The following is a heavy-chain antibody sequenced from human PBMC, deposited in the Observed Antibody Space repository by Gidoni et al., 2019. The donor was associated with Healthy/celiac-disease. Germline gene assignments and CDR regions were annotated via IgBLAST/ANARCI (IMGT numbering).Heavy chain of an antibody. V-gene: IGHV4-39*07. Sequence: YYNPSLKSRVTISVDTPKNQFSLKLSSVTAADTAVYYCARDYGSGSYDGWYAFDIWGQGTMVTVSS. CDR3: ARDYGSGSYDGWYAFDI. D-gene: IGHD3-10*01. J-gene: IGHJ3*02.